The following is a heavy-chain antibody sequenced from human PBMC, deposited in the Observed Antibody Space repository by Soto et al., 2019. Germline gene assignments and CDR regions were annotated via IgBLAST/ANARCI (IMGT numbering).Heavy chain of an antibody. Sequence: GESLKISCKGSGYSFASYWIAWVRQMPGKGLEWMGIIYPGDSDTKYSPSFQGQVTISADKSISTAYLQWSSLKASDTAMYYCATGGYCSSTTCYNFFDYWGQGTLVTVSS. J-gene: IGHJ4*02. V-gene: IGHV5-51*01. D-gene: IGHD2-2*02. CDR2: IYPGDSDT. CDR1: GYSFASYW. CDR3: ATGGYCSSTTCYNFFDY.